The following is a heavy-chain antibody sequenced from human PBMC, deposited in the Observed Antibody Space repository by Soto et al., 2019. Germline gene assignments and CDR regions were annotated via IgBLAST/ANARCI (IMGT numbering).Heavy chain of an antibody. D-gene: IGHD3-10*01. CDR3: ARKYHFGSGSYLYYFDY. V-gene: IGHV3-23*01. CDR1: GFTFSHYA. J-gene: IGHJ4*02. CDR2: IAADGGST. Sequence: EVQLLESGGDLVQPGGSLRLSCAASGFTFSHYAMSWVRQAPGKGPEWVSTIAADGGSTYYGDSVKGRFSISRDNSKNTLFLQLNSLRAEDTAVYYCARKYHFGSGSYLYYFDYWGQGGLVTVSS.